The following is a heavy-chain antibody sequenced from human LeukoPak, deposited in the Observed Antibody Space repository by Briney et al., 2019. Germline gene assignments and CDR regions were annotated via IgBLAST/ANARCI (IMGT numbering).Heavy chain of an antibody. V-gene: IGHV3-9*03. Sequence: PGGSLRLSCAASGFTFDDYAMHWVRQAPGKGLEWVSGISWNSGRIAYADSVKGRFTISRDNAKKSLYLQMNSLRAEDMAFYYCARGRGYSYGSAIEYWGQGTLVTVSS. J-gene: IGHJ4*02. D-gene: IGHD5-18*01. CDR2: ISWNSGRI. CDR1: GFTFDDYA. CDR3: ARGRGYSYGSAIEY.